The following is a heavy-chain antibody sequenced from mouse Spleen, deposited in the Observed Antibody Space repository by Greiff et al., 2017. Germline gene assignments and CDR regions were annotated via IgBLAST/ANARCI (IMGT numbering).Heavy chain of an antibody. J-gene: IGHJ3*01. CDR1: GYTFTDYY. D-gene: IGHD2-4*01. Sequence: VQLQQSGPELVKPGASVKISCKASGYTFTDYYMNWVKQSHGKSLEWIGDINPNNGGTSYNQKFKGKATLTVDKSSSTAYMELRSLTSEDAAVYYCARADYGDWFAYWGQGTLVTVSA. CDR2: INPNNGGT. V-gene: IGHV1-26*01. CDR3: ARADYGDWFAY.